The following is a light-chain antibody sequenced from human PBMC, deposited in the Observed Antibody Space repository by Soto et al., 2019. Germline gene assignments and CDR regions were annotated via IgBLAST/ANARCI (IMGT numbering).Light chain of an antibody. CDR3: QQYGNSPKT. CDR2: GAS. CDR1: QSVTGNY. V-gene: IGKV3-20*01. J-gene: IGKJ1*01. Sequence: EIVLTQSPCTLSLSPAERATLSCRAMQSVTGNYLAWFQQKPGQAPRLLIYGASSRATGIPYRFSGSGSGTDFYLTINSLEPEDFAVYFCQQYGNSPKTVGQGTKVDIK.